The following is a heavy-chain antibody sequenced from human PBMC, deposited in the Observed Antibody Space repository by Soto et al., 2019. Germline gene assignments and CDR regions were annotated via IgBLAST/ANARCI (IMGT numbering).Heavy chain of an antibody. CDR1: GGTFSSYT. CDR3: AGGGDGYNSGY. V-gene: IGHV1-69*02. Sequence: QVQLVQSGAEVKKPGSSVKVSCKASGGTFSSYTISWVRQAPGQGREWLGRLIPILGIANYAQKFQGRVTXTXRKPPSTAHKEMRSLRSQDPAVSDRAGGGDGYNSGYWGRGTLVT. D-gene: IGHD2-21*01. CDR2: LIPILGIA. J-gene: IGHJ4*02.